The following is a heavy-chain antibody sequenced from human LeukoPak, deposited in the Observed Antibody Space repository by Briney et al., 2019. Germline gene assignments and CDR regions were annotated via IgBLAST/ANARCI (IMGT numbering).Heavy chain of an antibody. J-gene: IGHJ4*02. CDR1: GFTVSNNY. CDR3: ARVLADNSGWYHFDY. CDR2: VYSGGST. V-gene: IGHV3-66*02. Sequence: GGSLRLSCAASGFTVSNNYMSWVRQAQGKGLEWVSVVYSGGSTNYADSVNGRFTISRDNFKNTLYLQMNSLRAEDTAVYYCARVLADNSGWYHFDYWGQGTLVAVSS. D-gene: IGHD6-19*01.